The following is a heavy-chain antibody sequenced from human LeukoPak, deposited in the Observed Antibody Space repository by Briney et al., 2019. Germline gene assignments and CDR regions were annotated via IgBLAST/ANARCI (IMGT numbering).Heavy chain of an antibody. CDR1: GFIFSSYA. CDR3: AKMDARTTAMRAMDV. V-gene: IGHV3-23*01. J-gene: IGHJ6*02. D-gene: IGHD5-18*01. Sequence: PGASLRLSCAASGFIFSSYAMSWVRLAPGKGLEWVSGFSGSGGTTYYADSVKGRFTISRDNSQSTLYLQMNGLRADDTAVYYCAKMDARTTAMRAMDVWGQGTTVTVS. CDR2: FSGSGGTT.